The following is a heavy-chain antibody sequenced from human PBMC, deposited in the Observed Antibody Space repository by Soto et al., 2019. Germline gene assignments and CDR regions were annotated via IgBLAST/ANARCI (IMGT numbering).Heavy chain of an antibody. Sequence: ASVKVSCKASGYTFTSYCISWVRQAPGQGLEWMGWISAYNGNTNYAQKLQGRVTMTTDTSTSTAYMELRSLRSDDTAVYYCAREGYYDFRRFYYYYYYGMDVWGQGTTVTVSS. CDR3: AREGYYDFRRFYYYYYYGMDV. CDR1: GYTFTSYC. CDR2: ISAYNGNT. J-gene: IGHJ6*02. V-gene: IGHV1-18*01. D-gene: IGHD3-3*01.